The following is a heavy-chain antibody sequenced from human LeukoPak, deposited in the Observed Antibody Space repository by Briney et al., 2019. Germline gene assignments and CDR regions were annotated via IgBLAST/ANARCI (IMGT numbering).Heavy chain of an antibody. V-gene: IGHV3-21*01. CDR3: AKDAYGSGSYSRWYYFDY. CDR1: GFTFDDYG. J-gene: IGHJ4*02. CDR2: ISSSSSYI. D-gene: IGHD3-10*01. Sequence: EGSLRLSCAASGFTFDDYGMSWVRQAPGRGLEWVSSISSSSSYIYYADSVKGRFTISRDNAKNTLYLQMNSLRAEDTAVYYCAKDAYGSGSYSRWYYFDYWGQGTLVTVSS.